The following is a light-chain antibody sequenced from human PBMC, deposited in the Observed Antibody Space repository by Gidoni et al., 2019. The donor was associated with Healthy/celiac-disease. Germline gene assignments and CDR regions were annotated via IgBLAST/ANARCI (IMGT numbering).Light chain of an antibody. J-gene: IGLJ2*01. CDR2: GKN. Sequence: SSELTQDPAVSVALGQTVRITCQGDSLRSYYASWDQQKPGQAPVLVIYGKNNRPSWIPDRFSGSSSGNTASLTITGAQAEDEADYYCNSRDSSGNPHVVFGGGTKLTVL. V-gene: IGLV3-19*01. CDR1: SLRSYY. CDR3: NSRDSSGNPHVV.